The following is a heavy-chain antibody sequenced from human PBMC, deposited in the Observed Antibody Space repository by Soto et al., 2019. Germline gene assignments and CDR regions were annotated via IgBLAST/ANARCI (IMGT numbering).Heavy chain of an antibody. CDR1: RFTFSDYS. Sequence: GGSRRLPCAASRFTFSDYSMNWVRQAPGKGLEWVSYISGGGETIYYADSVRGRFTISRDNAKNSLFLQMSSLREEDTAVYYCASDSPSSQWLTTSYFDYWGQGTLVTVSS. D-gene: IGHD6-19*01. CDR2: ISGGGETI. V-gene: IGHV3-48*02. CDR3: ASDSPSSQWLTTSYFDY. J-gene: IGHJ4*02.